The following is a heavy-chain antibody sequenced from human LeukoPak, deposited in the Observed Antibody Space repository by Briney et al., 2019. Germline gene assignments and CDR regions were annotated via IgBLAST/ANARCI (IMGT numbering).Heavy chain of an antibody. V-gene: IGHV3-21*05. CDR2: IGGSGSFI. J-gene: IGHJ4*02. CDR1: GFTFRTYS. Sequence: GGSLRLSCAASGFTFRTYSIIWVRQAPGKGLEWVSHIGGSGSFIYYADSVKGRFTISRDNAKNSLYLQMNSLRAEDTAVYYCARAQGIGYYFDYWGQGTLVTVSS. D-gene: IGHD6-13*01. CDR3: ARAQGIGYYFDY.